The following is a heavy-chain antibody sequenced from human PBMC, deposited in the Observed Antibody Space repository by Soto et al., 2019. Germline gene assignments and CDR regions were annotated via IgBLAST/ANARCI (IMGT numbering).Heavy chain of an antibody. Sequence: PGGSLRLSCAASGFTFSDYYMSWIRQAPGKGLEWVSYISSSGSTIYYADSVKGRFTISRDNAKNSLYLQMNSLRAEDTAVYYCARPRGYCSSTSCYLDYWGQGTLVTVSS. CDR1: GFTFSDYY. V-gene: IGHV3-11*01. J-gene: IGHJ4*02. D-gene: IGHD2-2*01. CDR2: ISSSGSTI. CDR3: ARPRGYCSSTSCYLDY.